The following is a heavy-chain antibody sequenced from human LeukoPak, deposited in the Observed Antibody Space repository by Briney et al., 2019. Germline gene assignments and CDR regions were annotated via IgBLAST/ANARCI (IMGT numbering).Heavy chain of an antibody. CDR1: GFTFSSYA. Sequence: GGSLRLSCAASGFTFSSYAMSWVRQAPGKGLQWVSGISGSGGSTDYADSVKGRFTISRDNSKNTLYLQMNSLRAEDTAVYYCAKDRATDYGDYVYDYWGQGTLVTVSS. CDR2: ISGSGGST. CDR3: AKDRATDYGDYVYDY. J-gene: IGHJ4*02. D-gene: IGHD4-17*01. V-gene: IGHV3-23*01.